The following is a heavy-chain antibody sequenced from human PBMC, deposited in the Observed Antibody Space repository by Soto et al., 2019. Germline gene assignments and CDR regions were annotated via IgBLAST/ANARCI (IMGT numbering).Heavy chain of an antibody. D-gene: IGHD2-15*01. V-gene: IGHV4-34*01. Sequence: PSETLSLTCAVYGGSFSGYYWSWIRQPPGKGLEWIGEINHSGSTNYNPSLKSRVTISVDTSKNQFSLKLSSVTAADTAVYYCARDLTRYCSGGSCLNWFDPWGQGTLVTVS. CDR3: ARDLTRYCSGGSCLNWFDP. CDR1: GGSFSGYY. CDR2: INHSGST. J-gene: IGHJ5*02.